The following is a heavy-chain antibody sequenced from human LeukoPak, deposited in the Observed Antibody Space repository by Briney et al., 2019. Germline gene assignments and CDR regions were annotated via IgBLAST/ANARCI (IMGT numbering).Heavy chain of an antibody. CDR3: ARLSGWYWGFDY. V-gene: IGHV4-39*01. D-gene: IGHD6-19*01. CDR1: GGSISSSSYY. Sequence: SETLSLACTVSGGSISSSSYYWGWIRQPPTKGLEWIGSIYYSGSTYYNPSLKSRVTISVDASKNQFSLKLNSVTAADTAVYYCARLSGWYWGFDYWGQGTLVTVSS. J-gene: IGHJ4*02. CDR2: IYYSGST.